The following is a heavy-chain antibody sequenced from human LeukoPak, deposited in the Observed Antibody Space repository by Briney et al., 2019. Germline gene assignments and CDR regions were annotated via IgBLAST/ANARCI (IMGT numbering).Heavy chain of an antibody. CDR1: GGSISSYY. V-gene: IGHV4-59*01. D-gene: IGHD3-10*01. J-gene: IGHJ6*03. CDR2: IYYSGST. Sequence: PSETLSLTCTVSGGSISSYYWSWIRQPPGKGLEWIGYIYYSGSTNYNPSLKSRVTISVDTSKNQFSLKLSSVTAADTAVYYCARVITMVRGEDYMDVWGKGTTVTVSS. CDR3: ARVITMVRGEDYMDV.